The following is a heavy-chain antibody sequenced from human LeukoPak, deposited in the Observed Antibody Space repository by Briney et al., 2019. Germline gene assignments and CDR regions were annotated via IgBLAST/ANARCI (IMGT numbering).Heavy chain of an antibody. CDR2: TYYRSKWYN. Sequence: SQTLSVTCAISGDSVSSNNGAWNWIRQSPSRGLEWLGRTYYRSKWYNDYAVSLQGRITINPDISRNQFSLQLTSVTPEDTAVYYCARDVGNSGWYTFDYWGQGTLVTVSS. V-gene: IGHV6-1*01. J-gene: IGHJ4*02. D-gene: IGHD6-19*01. CDR3: ARDVGNSGWYTFDY. CDR1: GDSVSSNNGA.